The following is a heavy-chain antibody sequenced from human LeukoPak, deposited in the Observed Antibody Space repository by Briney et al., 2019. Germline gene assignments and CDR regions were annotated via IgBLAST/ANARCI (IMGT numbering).Heavy chain of an antibody. V-gene: IGHV4-34*01. CDR3: ARARARHISYFDY. J-gene: IGHJ4*02. D-gene: IGHD2-21*01. Sequence: SETLSLTWAVYGGSFSGYYWSWIRQPPGKGLEWIGEINHSGSTNYNPSLKSRVTISVDTSKNQFSLKLSSVTAADTAVYYCARARARHISYFDYWGQGTLVTVSS. CDR2: INHSGST. CDR1: GGSFSGYY.